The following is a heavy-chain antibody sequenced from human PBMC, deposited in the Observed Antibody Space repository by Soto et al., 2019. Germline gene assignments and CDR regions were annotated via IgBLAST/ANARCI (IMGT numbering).Heavy chain of an antibody. CDR2: ISRSSSYI. CDR3: ARDLHDYVSFRFDP. D-gene: IGHD3-16*01. J-gene: IGHJ5*02. Sequence: EVQLVESGGGLVKPGGSLRLSCAASGFTFSSYSMNWVRQAPGKGLEWVSSISRSSSYIYYADSVKGRFTISRDNAKNSLYLQRNSLRAEDTAVYYCARDLHDYVSFRFDPWGQGTLVTVSS. CDR1: GFTFSSYS. V-gene: IGHV3-21*01.